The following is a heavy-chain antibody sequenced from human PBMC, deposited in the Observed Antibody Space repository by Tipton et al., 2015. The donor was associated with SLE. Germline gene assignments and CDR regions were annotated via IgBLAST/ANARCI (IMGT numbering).Heavy chain of an antibody. D-gene: IGHD6-19*01. V-gene: IGHV3-23*01. CDR2: ISGSGGNT. J-gene: IGHJ3*01. CDR1: GFTFRTYC. CDR3: VRVQLLADDVFNL. Sequence: SLRLSCAASGFTFRTYCMNWVRQAPGQGLEWVSSISGSGGNTYYVDSVKGRFTISRDNSKNTLYLQMNSLRVEDTAVYYCVRVQLLADDVFNLWGQGTMVNVSS.